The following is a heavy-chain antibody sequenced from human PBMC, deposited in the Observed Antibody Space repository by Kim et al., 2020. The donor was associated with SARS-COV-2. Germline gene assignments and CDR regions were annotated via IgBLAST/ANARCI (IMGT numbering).Heavy chain of an antibody. D-gene: IGHD5-18*01. CDR2: ITSRGDYT. Sequence: GGSLRLSCAPSGFTFRNYAMNWVRQAPGKGLEWVSTITSRGDYTYYADSVRGRFTISRDNSKNALYLQMNSLRAEDTAIYYCARTSYSFSPDYWGQGTLV. CDR3: ARTSYSFSPDY. CDR1: GFTFRNYA. J-gene: IGHJ4*02. V-gene: IGHV3-23*01.